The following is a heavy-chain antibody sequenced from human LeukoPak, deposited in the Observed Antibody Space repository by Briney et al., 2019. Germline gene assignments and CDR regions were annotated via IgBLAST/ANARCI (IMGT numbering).Heavy chain of an antibody. V-gene: IGHV3-23*01. CDR2: IGGAGVVT. CDR1: GFTFNNYA. Sequence: GGSLRLSCAASGFTFNNYAMNWVSQAPGKGLEWVSSIGGAGVVTIYAESVQGRFTVSRDNSKNTLYLQMNSLRAEDTAVYYCAKDHTTGQPGYYYYYMDVWGKGTTVTVSS. CDR3: AKDHTTGQPGYYYYYMDV. D-gene: IGHD1-1*01. J-gene: IGHJ6*03.